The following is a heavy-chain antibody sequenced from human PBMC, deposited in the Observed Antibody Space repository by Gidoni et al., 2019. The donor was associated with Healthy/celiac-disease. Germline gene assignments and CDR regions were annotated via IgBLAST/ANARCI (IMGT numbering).Heavy chain of an antibody. D-gene: IGHD3-10*01. V-gene: IGHV4-31*02. CDR3: ARGGEVGDLGWFDP. Sequence: HPGKGLEWIGYIYYSGSTYYNPSLKSRVTISVDTFKNQFSLKLSSVTAADTAVYYCARGGEVGDLGWFDPWGQGTLVTVSS. CDR2: IYYSGST. J-gene: IGHJ5*02.